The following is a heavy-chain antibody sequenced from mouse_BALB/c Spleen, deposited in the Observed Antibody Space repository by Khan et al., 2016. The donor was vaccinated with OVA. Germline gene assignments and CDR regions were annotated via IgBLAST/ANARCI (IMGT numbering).Heavy chain of an antibody. CDR3: ARVGYNGTMDF. CDR2: INTYTGEP. Sequence: QIQLVQSGPELKKPGETVQLSCKASGFTFTNYGMNWVRQAPGKGLKWMGWINTYTGEPTFTDDFKGRFAFSLEPSASTAYLQINMLKNEETATNFCARVGYNGTMDFWGQGTEVTVSA. J-gene: IGHJ4*01. D-gene: IGHD2-14*01. CDR1: GFTFTNYG. V-gene: IGHV9-3-1*01.